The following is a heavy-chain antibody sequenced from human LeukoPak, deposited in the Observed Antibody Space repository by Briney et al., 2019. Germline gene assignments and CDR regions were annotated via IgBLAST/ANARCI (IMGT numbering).Heavy chain of an antibody. CDR3: LVWKHVFDR. J-gene: IGHJ5*02. V-gene: IGHV3-30*02. D-gene: IGHD5/OR15-5a*01. CDR2: IWYDGSNK. CDR1: GFTFSSYG. Sequence: GGSLRLSCAASGFTFSSYGMHWVRQAPGKGLEWVAVIWYDGSNKYYADSVKGRFTISRDNSKNTLYLQMNSLRVEDTAVYYCLVWKHVFDRWGQGTLVTVSS.